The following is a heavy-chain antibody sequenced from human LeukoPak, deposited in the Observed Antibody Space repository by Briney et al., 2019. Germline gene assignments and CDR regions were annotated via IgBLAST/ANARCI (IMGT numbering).Heavy chain of an antibody. CDR3: AKDGSGWPTYYFDY. J-gene: IGHJ4*02. V-gene: IGHV4-34*01. Sequence: SETLSLTCAVYGGSFSGYYWSWIRQPPGKGLEWIGEINHSGSTNYNPSLKSRVTISVDTSKNQFSLKLSSVTAADTAVYYCAKDGSGWPTYYFDYWGQGTLVTVSS. CDR1: GGSFSGYY. D-gene: IGHD6-19*01. CDR2: INHSGST.